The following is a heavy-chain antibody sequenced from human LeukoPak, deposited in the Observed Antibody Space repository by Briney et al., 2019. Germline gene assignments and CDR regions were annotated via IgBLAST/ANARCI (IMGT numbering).Heavy chain of an antibody. CDR1: GFSFTGYW. J-gene: IGHJ4*02. CDR3: ARGGYSFDY. D-gene: IGHD5-12*01. Sequence: GGSLRLSCAASGFSFTGYWMTWVRQAPGKGLEWVARLHPDGSERDYVGSVEGGFTVFGDNAKGSLFVQMHSLRVEGTALYYCARGGYSFDYLGQGTLVTVSS. V-gene: IGHV3-7*01. CDR2: LHPDGSER.